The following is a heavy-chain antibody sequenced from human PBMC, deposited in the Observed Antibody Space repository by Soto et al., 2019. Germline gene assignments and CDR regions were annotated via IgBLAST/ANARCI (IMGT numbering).Heavy chain of an antibody. V-gene: IGHV1-18*04. CDR2: ISAYNGNT. CDR3: ARAHYYDSSGYWDYYYYGMDV. CDR1: GYTFTSYG. D-gene: IGHD3-22*01. Sequence: GPSVKVSCKASGYTFTSYGISWVRQAPGQGLEWMGWISAYNGNTNYAQKLQGRVTMTTDTSTSTAYMELRSLRSDDTAVYYCARAHYYDSSGYWDYYYYGMDVWGQGTTVTVSS. J-gene: IGHJ6*02.